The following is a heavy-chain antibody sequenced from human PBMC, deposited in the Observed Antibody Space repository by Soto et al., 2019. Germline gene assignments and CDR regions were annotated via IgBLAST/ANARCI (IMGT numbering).Heavy chain of an antibody. CDR2: IYSGGST. J-gene: IGHJ3*02. CDR1: GFTVSSNY. V-gene: IGHV3-53*01. D-gene: IGHD2-21*01. CDR3: ARGLWSATGAYDAFDI. Sequence: PGGSLRLSCAASGFTVSSNYMSWVRQAPGKGLEWVSVIYSGGSTYYADSVKGRFTISRDNSKNTLYLQMNSLRAEDTAVYYCARGLWSATGAYDAFDIWGQATMVTVSS.